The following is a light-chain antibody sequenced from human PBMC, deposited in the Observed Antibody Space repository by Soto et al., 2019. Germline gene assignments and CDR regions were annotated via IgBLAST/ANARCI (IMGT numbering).Light chain of an antibody. CDR2: EVS. J-gene: IGLJ1*01. V-gene: IGLV2-8*01. CDR1: SSDVGGYNY. CDR3: TSYAGGTSFV. Sequence: QSALTQPPSASGSPGQSVTISCTGTSSDVGGYNYVSWYQHHPGKAPKLMIYEVSKRPSGVPDRFSGSKSGNTASLTVSGLQSEDEADYYCTSYAGGTSFVFGTGTKRTVL.